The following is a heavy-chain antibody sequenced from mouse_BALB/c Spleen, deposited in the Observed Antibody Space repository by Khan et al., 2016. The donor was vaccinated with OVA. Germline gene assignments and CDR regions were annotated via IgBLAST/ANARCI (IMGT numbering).Heavy chain of an antibody. D-gene: IGHD1-2*01. CDR3: ARGGGTAPFAY. J-gene: IGHJ3*01. Sequence: EVELVESGGGLVQPGGSRKLSCAASGFTFSDYGMAWVRQAPGKGPEWVAFISDLAYTFYYADTVTGRVTLSRVNAKNNLYLEISSLGSWDTSMYYCARGGGTAPFAYWGQGTLVTVSA. V-gene: IGHV5-15*02. CDR1: GFTFSDYG. CDR2: ISDLAYTF.